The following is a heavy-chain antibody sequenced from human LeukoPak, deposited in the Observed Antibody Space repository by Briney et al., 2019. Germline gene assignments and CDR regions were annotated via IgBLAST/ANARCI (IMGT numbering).Heavy chain of an antibody. V-gene: IGHV3-74*01. D-gene: IGHD3-16*01. Sequence: GGSLRLSCAASGFSFRTSWMHWVRQAPGKGLVWVSRIHNDGSATNYADSVKGRFTISRDNAKNTLYLQMNNLRDEDTAVYFCASTARQSYFDYWGQGILVTVSS. CDR1: GFSFRTSW. CDR2: IHNDGSAT. J-gene: IGHJ4*02. CDR3: ASTARQSYFDY.